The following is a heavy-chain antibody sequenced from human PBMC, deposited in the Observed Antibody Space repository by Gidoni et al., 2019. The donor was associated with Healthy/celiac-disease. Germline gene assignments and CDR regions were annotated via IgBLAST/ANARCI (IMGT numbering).Heavy chain of an antibody. D-gene: IGHD3-22*01. CDR3: ARDVYYYDSSGSDYFDY. V-gene: IGHV3-33*01. Sequence: QVQLVESGGGVVQPGRSLTLSCAASGFPFSSYGMHWVRQAAGKALEWVAVIWNDGSNKYYADSVKGRFTITRDNSKNTLYLQMNSLRAEDTAVYYCARDVYYYDSSGSDYFDYWGQGTLVTVSS. J-gene: IGHJ4*02. CDR2: IWNDGSNK. CDR1: GFPFSSYG.